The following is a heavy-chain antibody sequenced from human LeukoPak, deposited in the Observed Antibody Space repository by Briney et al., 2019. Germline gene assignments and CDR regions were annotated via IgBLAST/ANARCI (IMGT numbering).Heavy chain of an antibody. D-gene: IGHD3-10*01. Sequence: GGSLRLSRAASGFTFSTYAMNWVRQAPGKGLEWVSGISSSGGTTYYADSVKGRFTISRDNSKNTLYLQMNSLRAEDTAVYHCAKDGSYWYFDLWGRGALVTVSS. V-gene: IGHV3-23*01. CDR1: GFTFSTYA. CDR3: AKDGSYWYFDL. J-gene: IGHJ2*01. CDR2: ISSSGGTT.